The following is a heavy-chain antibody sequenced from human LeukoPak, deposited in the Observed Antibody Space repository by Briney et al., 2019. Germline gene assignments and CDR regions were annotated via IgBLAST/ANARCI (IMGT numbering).Heavy chain of an antibody. D-gene: IGHD5-24*01. CDR3: ARGSGDGYNFVY. CDR1: GGSISSYY. J-gene: IGHJ4*02. CDR2: IYYSGST. V-gene: IGHV4-59*01. Sequence: SETLSLTCTVSGGSISSYYWSWIRQPPGKGLKWIGYIYYSGSTNYNPSLKSRCTISVDTSKNQFSLKLSSVTAADKAVYYCARGSGDGYNFVYWGQGTLVTVSS.